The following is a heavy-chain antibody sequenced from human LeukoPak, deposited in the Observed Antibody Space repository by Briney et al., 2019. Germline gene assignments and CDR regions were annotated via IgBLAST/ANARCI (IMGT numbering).Heavy chain of an antibody. Sequence: SVKVSCKASGGTFSSYATSWVRQAPGQGLEWMGGIIPIFGTANYAQKFQGRVTITTDESTSTAYMELSSLRSEDTAVYYCARDRYCGGDCSDYWGQGTLVTVSS. V-gene: IGHV1-69*05. D-gene: IGHD2-21*02. CDR3: ARDRYCGGDCSDY. J-gene: IGHJ4*02. CDR1: GGTFSSYA. CDR2: IIPIFGTA.